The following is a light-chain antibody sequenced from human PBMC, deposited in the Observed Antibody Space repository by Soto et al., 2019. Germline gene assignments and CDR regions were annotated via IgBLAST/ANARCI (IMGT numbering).Light chain of an antibody. J-gene: IGKJ3*01. CDR3: QQRSNWPRVFT. V-gene: IGKV3D-20*02. Sequence: EIVLTQSPGTLSLSPGERATLSCRASQSVSSSYLAWYQQKPGQAPRLLIYGASSRATGIPARFSGSGSGTDFTLTISSLEPEDFAVYYCQQRSNWPRVFTFGPGTKVDIK. CDR1: QSVSSSY. CDR2: GAS.